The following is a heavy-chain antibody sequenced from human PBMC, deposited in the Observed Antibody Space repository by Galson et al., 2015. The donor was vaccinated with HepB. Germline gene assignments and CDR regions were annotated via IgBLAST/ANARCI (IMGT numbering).Heavy chain of an antibody. CDR1: GFTFSSYG. D-gene: IGHD6-19*01. V-gene: IGHV3-30*18. CDR2: ISYDGSNR. Sequence: SLRLSCAASGFTFSSYGMHWVRQAPGKGLEWVAVISYDGSNRYYADSVKGRFTISRDNSKNTLYLQMNSLRAEDTAVYYCAKYEQWLADYYYYGMDVWGQGTTVTVSS. CDR3: AKYEQWLADYYYYGMDV. J-gene: IGHJ6*02.